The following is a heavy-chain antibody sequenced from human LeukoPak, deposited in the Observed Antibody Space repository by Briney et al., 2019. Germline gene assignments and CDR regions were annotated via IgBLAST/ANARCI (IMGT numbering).Heavy chain of an antibody. CDR3: ARDAPNTPFDY. D-gene: IGHD1/OR15-1a*01. J-gene: IGHJ4*02. V-gene: IGHV3-21*01. Sequence: GGSPRLSCAASGFTFSSYSMNWVRQAPGKGLEWVSSISSSSSYIYYADSVKGRFTISRDNAKNSLYLQMNSLRAEDTAVYYCARDAPNTPFDYWGQGTLVTVSS. CDR1: GFTFSSYS. CDR2: ISSSSSYI.